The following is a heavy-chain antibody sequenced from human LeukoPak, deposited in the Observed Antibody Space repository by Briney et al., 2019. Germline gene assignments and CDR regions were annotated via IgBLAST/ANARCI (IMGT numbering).Heavy chain of an antibody. CDR3: ARDLFPTTVMFDY. J-gene: IGHJ4*02. CDR2: ISSSGSTT. CDR1: GFTFNDYY. V-gene: IGHV3-11*01. D-gene: IGHD4-17*01. Sequence: GGSLRLSCAASGFTFNDYYMSWIRQAPGKGLEWVSYISSSGSTTYYADSVKGRFTISRDNAKNSLYLQMNSLRAEDTAVYYCARDLFPTTVMFDYWGQGTLVTVSS.